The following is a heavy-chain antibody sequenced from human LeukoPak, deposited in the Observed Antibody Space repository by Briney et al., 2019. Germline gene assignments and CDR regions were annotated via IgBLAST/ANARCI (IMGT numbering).Heavy chain of an antibody. D-gene: IGHD3-9*01. CDR1: GYTFTSYG. CDR2: ISAYNDNT. J-gene: IGHJ4*02. Sequence: ASVKVSCKASGYTFTSYGISWVRQAPGQGREWRGWISAYNDNTNYAQKFQGRVTMTTDTSTSTAYMELRSLRSDDTAVYYCAGARVSYDIFAGFHGSPYFDYWGQGALVTVSS. V-gene: IGHV1-18*01. CDR3: AGARVSYDIFAGFHGSPYFDY.